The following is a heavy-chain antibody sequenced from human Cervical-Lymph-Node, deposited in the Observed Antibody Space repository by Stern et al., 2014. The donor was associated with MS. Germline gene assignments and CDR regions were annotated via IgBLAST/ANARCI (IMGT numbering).Heavy chain of an antibody. CDR2: ISYDGSNK. V-gene: IGHV3-30-3*01. CDR1: GFSFSDYT. Sequence: VQLLESGGGVVQPGRSLRLSCAASGFSFSDYTIHWVRQAPGKGLEWVAIISYDGSNKGYADSVKGRFTISRDNFKDTLFLQMNSLRIEDTAVYYCAREAVAGFDLWGQGTLVTVSS. CDR3: AREAVAGFDL. D-gene: IGHD6-19*01. J-gene: IGHJ4*02.